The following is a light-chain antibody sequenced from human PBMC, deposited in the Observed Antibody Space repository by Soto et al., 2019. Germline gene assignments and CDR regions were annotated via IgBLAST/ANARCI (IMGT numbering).Light chain of an antibody. CDR3: YSYAGSYTWV. Sequence: QSALTQPRSVSGSPGQSVTISCTGTSSDVGGYNFVSWYQQHPGKAPKLMIYDVSKRPSGVPDRFSGSKSANTASLTISGLQAEDEADYYCYSYAGSYTWVFGTGTKVTVL. J-gene: IGLJ1*01. V-gene: IGLV2-11*01. CDR2: DVS. CDR1: SSDVGGYNF.